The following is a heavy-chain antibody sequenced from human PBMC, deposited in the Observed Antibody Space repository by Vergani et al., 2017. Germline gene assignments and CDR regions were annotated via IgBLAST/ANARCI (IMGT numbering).Heavy chain of an antibody. V-gene: IGHV4-39*07. D-gene: IGHD1-26*01. Sequence: QLQLQESGPGLVKPSETLSLTCTVSGGSISSSSYYWGWIRQPPGKGLEWIGSIYYSGSTYYNPSLKSRVTISVDTSKNQFSLKLSSVTAADTAVYYCAKDPRRVVGATFEDYWGQGTLVTVSS. J-gene: IGHJ4*02. CDR3: AKDPRRVVGATFEDY. CDR2: IYYSGST. CDR1: GGSISSSSYY.